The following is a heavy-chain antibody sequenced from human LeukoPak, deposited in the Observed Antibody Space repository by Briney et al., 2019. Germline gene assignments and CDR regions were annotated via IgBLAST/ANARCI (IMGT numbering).Heavy chain of an antibody. D-gene: IGHD1-26*01. V-gene: IGHV3-43D*03. CDR2: ITWDGDYT. CDR3: ATFPSGSWSAY. J-gene: IGHJ4*02. CDR1: GFNFDDYA. Sequence: GGSLRLSCAASGFNFDDYAMHWVRQAPGKGLEWVSLITWDGDYTYYADSVRGRFTISRDNGKNSLYLQMNSLKTEDTAVYYCATFPSGSWSAYWGQGTLVTVSS.